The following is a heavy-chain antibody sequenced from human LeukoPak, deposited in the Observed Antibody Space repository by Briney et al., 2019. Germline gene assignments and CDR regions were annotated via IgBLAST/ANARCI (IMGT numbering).Heavy chain of an antibody. CDR3: AKGNSSSGGFDY. V-gene: IGHV3-30*18. CDR2: ISYDGSNK. Sequence: GGSLRLSCAASGFTFRSYGMHWVRQAPGKGLEWVAVISYDGSNKYYADSVKGRFTISRDNSKNTLYLQMNSLRAEDTAEYYCAKGNSSSGGFDYWGQGTLVTVSS. J-gene: IGHJ4*02. D-gene: IGHD6-6*01. CDR1: GFTFRSYG.